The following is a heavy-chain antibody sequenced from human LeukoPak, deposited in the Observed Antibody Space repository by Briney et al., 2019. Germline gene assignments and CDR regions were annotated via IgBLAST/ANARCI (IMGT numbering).Heavy chain of an antibody. D-gene: IGHD1-26*01. CDR1: GGSINSTGYY. V-gene: IGHV4-39*02. Sequence: PSETLSLTCTVSGGSINSTGYYWGWIRQPPGTGLEWIGSHYYSGSTYYKPSLKSRVTISVDTSKNQFSLKLRSVTAADTAVYYCARDIFEVGAVDYWGQGTLVTVSS. CDR2: HYYSGST. J-gene: IGHJ4*02. CDR3: ARDIFEVGAVDY.